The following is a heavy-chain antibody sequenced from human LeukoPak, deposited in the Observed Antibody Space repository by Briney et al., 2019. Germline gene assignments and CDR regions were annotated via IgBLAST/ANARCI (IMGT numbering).Heavy chain of an antibody. CDR3: AKWVPFDY. Sequence: PGGSLRLSCAASGFTFSSYAMSWIRQAPGKGLEWVSVISGSGDSTYYTDSVKGRFIISRDNSKNTLYLQMYSLRAEDTAVYYCAKWVPFDYWGQGTLLTVSS. CDR1: GFTFSSYA. D-gene: IGHD3-10*01. CDR2: ISGSGDST. J-gene: IGHJ4*02. V-gene: IGHV3-23*01.